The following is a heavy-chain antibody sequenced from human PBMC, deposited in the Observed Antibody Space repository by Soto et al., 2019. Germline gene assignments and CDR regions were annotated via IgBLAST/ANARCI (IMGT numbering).Heavy chain of an antibody. J-gene: IGHJ3*02. CDR3: ARDRVWTTEVTEGDSFHI. V-gene: IGHV1-3*01. Sequence: QVQLVQSGAEVKKPGASVRVSCKASGYTFTKYIIHWVRQAPGQRLEWMGWINAGKGNTKYSQKFQGRVTITRDTSASKAYMELRSLRSEDTAVYYCARDRVWTTEVTEGDSFHIWGPGTMVTVSS. CDR1: GYTFTKYI. D-gene: IGHD4-17*01. CDR2: INAGKGNT.